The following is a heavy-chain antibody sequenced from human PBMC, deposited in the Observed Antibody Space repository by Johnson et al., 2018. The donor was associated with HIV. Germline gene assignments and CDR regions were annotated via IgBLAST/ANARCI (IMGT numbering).Heavy chain of an antibody. J-gene: IGHJ3*02. CDR2: INWNGGST. D-gene: IGHD3-22*01. CDR1: GFTFDDFG. Sequence: VQLVESGGGVQRPGGSLRLSCAASGFTFDDFGMGWVRQAPGKGLEWVSGINWNGGSTSYADSVEGRFTISRDNAKNSLYVQMNSLRAEDTALYHCARVIGYDSSGKAFDIWGQGTMVTVSS. V-gene: IGHV3-20*01. CDR3: ARVIGYDSSGKAFDI.